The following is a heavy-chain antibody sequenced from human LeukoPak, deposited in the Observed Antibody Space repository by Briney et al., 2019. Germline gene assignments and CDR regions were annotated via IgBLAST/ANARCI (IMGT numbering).Heavy chain of an antibody. D-gene: IGHD3-16*02. CDR1: GGSFSGYC. CDR3: ARGSYDYVWGSYHLYSFDY. Sequence: SETLSLTCAVYGGSFSGYCWSWIRQPPGKGLEWIGEINHIGSTNSNTSLKSRVTITVDTSKHQFSMKLSSVTAADTAVYYCARGSYDYVWGSYHLYSFDYWGQGTLVTVSS. V-gene: IGHV4-34*01. CDR2: INHIGST. J-gene: IGHJ4*02.